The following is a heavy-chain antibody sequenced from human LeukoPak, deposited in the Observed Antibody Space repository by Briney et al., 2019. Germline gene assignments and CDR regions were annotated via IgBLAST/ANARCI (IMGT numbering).Heavy chain of an antibody. CDR1: GFTFSDYI. CDR3: ARDEGYYFDS. V-gene: IGHV3-21*01. J-gene: IGHJ4*02. CDR2: ISRNSTYI. Sequence: GSLRLSCAASGFTFSDYIMNWVRQAPGKGLEWVASISRNSTYIHYADSVEGRFTISRDNARNSLFLQMNSLGAEDTAIYYCARDEGYYFDSWGQGTQVTVSS.